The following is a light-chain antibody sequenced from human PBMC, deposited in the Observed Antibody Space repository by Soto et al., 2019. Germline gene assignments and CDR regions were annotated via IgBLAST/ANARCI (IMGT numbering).Light chain of an antibody. CDR2: EVS. CDR3: GSYTSSSTLV. J-gene: IGLJ1*01. Sequence: QSVLNQPASVSGSPGQSITISCTGTSSDVGGYNYVSWYQQHPGKAPKLMIYEVSTRPSGVSNRFSGSKSGNTASLTISGLQAEDEADYYCGSYTSSSTLVFGTGTKLTVL. V-gene: IGLV2-14*01. CDR1: SSDVGGYNY.